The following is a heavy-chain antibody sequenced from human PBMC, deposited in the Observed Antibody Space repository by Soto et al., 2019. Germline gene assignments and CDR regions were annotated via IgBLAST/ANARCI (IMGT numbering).Heavy chain of an antibody. CDR1: GGTFSSYT. D-gene: IGHD3-22*01. Sequence: QVQLVQSGAEVKKPGSSVKVSCKASGGTFSSYTISWVRQAPGQGLEWMGRIIPILGIANYAQKFQGRVTITADQSTSTAYMELSSLRSEDTAVYYCAIDYYDSSGYPGYWGQGTLVTVSS. V-gene: IGHV1-69*02. CDR3: AIDYYDSSGYPGY. J-gene: IGHJ4*02. CDR2: IIPILGIA.